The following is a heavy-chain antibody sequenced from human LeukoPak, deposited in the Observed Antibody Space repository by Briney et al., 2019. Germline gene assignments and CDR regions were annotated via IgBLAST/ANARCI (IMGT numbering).Heavy chain of an antibody. CDR2: ISSSSTYI. CDR1: GFTFSTYS. J-gene: IGHJ4*02. D-gene: IGHD3-22*01. CDR3: ARGYDSGGYY. V-gene: IGHV3-21*01. Sequence: PGGSLRLSCAASGFTFSTYSMNWVRQAPGKGLEWVSSISSSSTYIYYADSVKGRFTISRDKSKNTLYLQMNSLRAEDTAVYYCARGYDSGGYYWGQGTLVTVSS.